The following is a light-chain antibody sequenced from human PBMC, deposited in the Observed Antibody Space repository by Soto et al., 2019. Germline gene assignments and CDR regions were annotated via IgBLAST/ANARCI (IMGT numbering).Light chain of an antibody. Sequence: EIVLTQSPGTLSLSPGESRTLSCRASPSVSNSLAWYQHKPGQAPRLLIYGASNRATGIPDRFSGSGSGTDFTLTISRLEPEDFAVYYCQQYGSSGTFGQGTKVDIK. CDR2: GAS. V-gene: IGKV3-20*01. CDR3: QQYGSSGT. CDR1: PSVSNS. J-gene: IGKJ1*01.